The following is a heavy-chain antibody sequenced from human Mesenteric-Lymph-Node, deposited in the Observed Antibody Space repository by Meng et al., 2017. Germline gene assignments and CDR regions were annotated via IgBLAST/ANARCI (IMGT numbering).Heavy chain of an antibody. Sequence: GESLKISCAASGFTFTTYAMSWVRQAPGKGLEWVSGINSDGSVTDYADSVKGRFTISRDNSKNTLYMQMNSLRVEDTAVYYCANGYSPDYWGQGTLVTVSS. D-gene: IGHD5-12*01. CDR2: INSDGSVT. CDR1: GFTFTTYA. J-gene: IGHJ4*02. V-gene: IGHV3-23*01. CDR3: ANGYSPDY.